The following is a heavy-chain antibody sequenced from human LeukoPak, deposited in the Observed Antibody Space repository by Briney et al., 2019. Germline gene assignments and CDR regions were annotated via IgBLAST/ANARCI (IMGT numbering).Heavy chain of an antibody. J-gene: IGHJ5*02. D-gene: IGHD2-8*02. CDR3: ARDGGVGSQSGSHTGQYWFDP. CDR2: IYYSGST. CDR1: GGSISSSSYY. Sequence: PSETLSLTCTVSGGSISSSSYYWGWIRQPPGKGPEWIGSIYYSGSTYYNPSLKSRVTISVDTSKNQFSLKLSSVTAADTAVYYCARDGGVGSQSGSHTGQYWFDPWGQGTLVTVSS. V-gene: IGHV4-39*07.